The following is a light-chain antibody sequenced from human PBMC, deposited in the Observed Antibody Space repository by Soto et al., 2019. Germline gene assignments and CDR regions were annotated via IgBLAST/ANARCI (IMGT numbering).Light chain of an antibody. Sequence: DIRMTQSPSTLSASVGYRCTITCRASQSLSGWLAWYQQKPWKAPKILVYAASSLQSGVPSRFSGSGSGTEFTLTISSLQPDDFATYYCQQYNSYLSAFGQGTTVDI. J-gene: IGKJ1*01. CDR3: QQYNSYLSA. CDR2: AAS. CDR1: QSLSGW. V-gene: IGKV1-5*01.